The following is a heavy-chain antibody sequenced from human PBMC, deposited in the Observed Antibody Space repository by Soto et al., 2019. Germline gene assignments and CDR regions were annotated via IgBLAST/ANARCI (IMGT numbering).Heavy chain of an antibody. V-gene: IGHV3-30*03. D-gene: IGHD6-13*01. CDR3: AEGGRPLLVSSDITY. CDR2: VSHDGRNT. Sequence: VQLVESGGGVVQPGRSLRLSCAASGFTFSDYAMHWVRQAPGKGLEWVAVVSHDGRNTHYADSVKGRFTISRASSMNTVALQMTSLRAEETAVDYCAEGGRPLLVSSDITYWGQGALVTVSS. CDR1: GFTFSDYA. J-gene: IGHJ4*02.